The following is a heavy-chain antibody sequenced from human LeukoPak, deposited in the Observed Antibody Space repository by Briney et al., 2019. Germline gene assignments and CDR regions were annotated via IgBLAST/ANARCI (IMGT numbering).Heavy chain of an antibody. Sequence: GGSLRLSCAASGFTFSSYAMTWVRQAPGKGLEWVSVISGSGGSTYYADSVKGRFTISRDNSKNTLYLQMNSLRAEDTAVYYCARAPGYGGNSDYWGQGTLVTVSS. D-gene: IGHD4-23*01. CDR1: GFTFSSYA. V-gene: IGHV3-23*01. J-gene: IGHJ4*02. CDR2: ISGSGGST. CDR3: ARAPGYGGNSDY.